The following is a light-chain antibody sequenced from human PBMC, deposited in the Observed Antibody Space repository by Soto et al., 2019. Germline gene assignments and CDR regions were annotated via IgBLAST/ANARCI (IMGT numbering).Light chain of an antibody. CDR1: QDISNF. V-gene: IGKV1-33*01. J-gene: IGKJ4*01. Sequence: DIQMTQSPSSLSASVGDRLTITCQASQDISNFLNWYQQKPGRAPKLLTYLASTLEKGVPSRFSGSGSGTLFTLTISSLQPEDFATYYCQQFDNAPPKLTFGGGTKVDIK. CDR2: LAS. CDR3: QQFDNAPPKLT.